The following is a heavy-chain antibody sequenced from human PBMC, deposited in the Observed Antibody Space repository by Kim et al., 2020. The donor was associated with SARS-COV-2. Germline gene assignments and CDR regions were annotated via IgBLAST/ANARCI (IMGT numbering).Heavy chain of an antibody. CDR2: ISTRPKSYAT. CDR3: TSLTTSGETY. D-gene: IGHD3-22*01. Sequence: GGSLRLSCAASGFTFSGSNIHWVRQASGKGLEWVGRISTRPKSYATAYSASVKGRFTISRDDSKNTAYLQLNSLRAEDTAVYCCTSLTTSGETYWGQGTLVTVSA. CDR1: GFTFSGSN. J-gene: IGHJ4*02. V-gene: IGHV3-73*01.